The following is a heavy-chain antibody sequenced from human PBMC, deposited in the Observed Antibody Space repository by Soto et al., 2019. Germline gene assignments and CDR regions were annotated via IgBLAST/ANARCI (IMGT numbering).Heavy chain of an antibody. D-gene: IGHD2-2*01. CDR2: IYSGGST. Sequence: GSLRLSCAASGFTFSSYAMSWVRQAPGKGLEWVSVIYSGGSTYYADSVKGRFTISRDNSKNTLYLQMNSLRAEDTAVYYCARAVVVPAAISYYFDYWGQGTLVTVSS. J-gene: IGHJ4*02. V-gene: IGHV3-66*01. CDR3: ARAVVVPAAISYYFDY. CDR1: GFTFSSYA.